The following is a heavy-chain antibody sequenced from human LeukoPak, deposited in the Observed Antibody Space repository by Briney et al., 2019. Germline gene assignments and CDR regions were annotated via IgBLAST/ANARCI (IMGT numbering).Heavy chain of an antibody. J-gene: IGHJ4*02. CDR2: IYYSGST. CDR3: ASSRSSSGWSLIDY. D-gene: IGHD6-19*01. V-gene: IGHV4-59*01. CDR1: GGSINSYY. Sequence: TSETLSLTCTVSGGSINSYYWSWIRQPPRKGLEWVGYIYYSGSTNYKPSLKRRVTISVDTSKNQFSLKVSSVTAADTAVYYCASSRSSSGWSLIDYWGQGALVTVSS.